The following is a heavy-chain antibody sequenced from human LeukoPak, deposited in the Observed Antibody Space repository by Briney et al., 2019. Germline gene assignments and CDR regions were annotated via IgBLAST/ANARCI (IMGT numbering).Heavy chain of an antibody. CDR2: IIPIFGTA. D-gene: IGHD4-17*01. CDR3: VRVYHGDYDY. Sequence: ASVKVSCKASGGTFSSYAISWVRQAPGQGLEWMGGIIPIFGTANYAQKFQGRVTITADESTSTAYMELSSLRSEDTAVYYCVRVYHGDYDYWGQGTLVTVSS. V-gene: IGHV1-69*01. CDR1: GGTFSSYA. J-gene: IGHJ4*02.